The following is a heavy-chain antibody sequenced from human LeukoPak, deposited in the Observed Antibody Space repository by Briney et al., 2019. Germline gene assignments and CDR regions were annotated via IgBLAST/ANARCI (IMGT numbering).Heavy chain of an antibody. V-gene: IGHV3-66*01. D-gene: IGHD6-19*01. CDR1: GFTVSSNY. J-gene: IGHJ4*02. Sequence: GGSLGLSCAASGFTVSSNYMSWVRQAPGKGLEWVSVIYSGGSTYYADSVKGRFTISRDNSKNTLYLQMNSLRAEDTAVYYCARWLPKNYYFDYWGQGTLVTVSS. CDR2: IYSGGST. CDR3: ARWLPKNYYFDY.